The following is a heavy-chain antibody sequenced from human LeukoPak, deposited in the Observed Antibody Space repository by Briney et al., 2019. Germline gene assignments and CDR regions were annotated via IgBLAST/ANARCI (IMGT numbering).Heavy chain of an antibody. V-gene: IGHV3-48*01. CDR1: GFTFSSHS. D-gene: IGHD5-18*01. CDR2: ISSDGSSI. J-gene: IGHJ4*02. Sequence: GGSLRLSCAASGFTFSSHSMNWVRQAPGKGLEWISFISSDGSSIYYADSVKGRFTISRDNAKNSLYLRMNSLRAEDTAVYYCARDQYSYAHAAHWGQGTLVTASS. CDR3: ARDQYSYAHAAH.